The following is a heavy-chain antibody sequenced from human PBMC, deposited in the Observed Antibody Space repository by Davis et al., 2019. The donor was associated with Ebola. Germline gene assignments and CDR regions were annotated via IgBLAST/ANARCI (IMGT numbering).Heavy chain of an antibody. D-gene: IGHD3-22*01. V-gene: IGHV3-73*01. CDR3: TLTYDSTDY. CDR1: GFAFSSYA. J-gene: IGHJ4*02. CDR2: IRSKANSYAT. Sequence: PGGSLRLSCAASGFAFSSYAMSWVRQASGKGLEWVGRIRSKANSYATAYAASVKGRFTISRDDSKNTAYLQMNSLKTEDTAVYYCTLTYDSTDYWGQGTLVTVSS.